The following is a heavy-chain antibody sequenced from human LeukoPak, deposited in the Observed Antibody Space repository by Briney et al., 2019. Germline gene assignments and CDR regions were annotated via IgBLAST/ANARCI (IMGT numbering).Heavy chain of an antibody. D-gene: IGHD1-26*01. J-gene: IGHJ4*02. Sequence: SETLSLTCAVYGGSFSVYYWSWIRQPPGKGLEWIGYIYYSGSTNYNPSLKSRVTISVDTSKNQFSLKLSSVTAADTAVYYCARGGVGATIQVDYWGQGTLVTVSS. V-gene: IGHV4-59*01. CDR3: ARGGVGATIQVDY. CDR1: GGSFSVYY. CDR2: IYYSGST.